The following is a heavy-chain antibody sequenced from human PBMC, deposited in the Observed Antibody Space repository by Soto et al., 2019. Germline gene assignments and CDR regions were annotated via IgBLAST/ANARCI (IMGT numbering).Heavy chain of an antibody. V-gene: IGHV5-51*01. J-gene: IGHJ3*02. CDR2: IYPGDSDT. Sequence: EVQLVQSGAEVKKPGESLKISCQGSGDTFTSYLIGWVRQMPGKGLEWMGIIYPGDSDTRYSPSFQGQVTISADKSISTAYLLWSSLKASDTAMYYCARHRTTGYSLSAFDIWGQGTMDTVSS. D-gene: IGHD2-15*01. CDR3: ARHRTTGYSLSAFDI. CDR1: GDTFTSYL.